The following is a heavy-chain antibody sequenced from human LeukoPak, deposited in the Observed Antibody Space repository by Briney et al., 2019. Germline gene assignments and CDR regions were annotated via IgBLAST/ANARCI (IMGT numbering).Heavy chain of an antibody. CDR3: ARVFWSGYLTYYYYGMDV. CDR2: INANSGGT. J-gene: IGHJ6*02. V-gene: IGHV1-2*02. CDR1: GYTFTGYY. Sequence: ASVKVSCKASGYTFTGYYMHWVRQAPGQGLEWMGWINANSGGTNYAQKFQGRVTMTRDTSISTAYMELSRLRSDDTAVYYCARVFWSGYLTYYYYGMDVWGQGTTVTVSS. D-gene: IGHD3-3*01.